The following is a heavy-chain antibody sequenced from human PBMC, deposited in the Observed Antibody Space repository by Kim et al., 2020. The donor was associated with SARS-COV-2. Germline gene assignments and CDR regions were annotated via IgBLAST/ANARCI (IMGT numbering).Heavy chain of an antibody. CDR1: GFTFSSYT. J-gene: IGHJ6*02. CDR3: AKGDLLWFGEFYCWYV. V-gene: IGHV3-23*01. D-gene: IGHD3-10*01. Sequence: GGSLRLSCAASGFTFSSYTMSWVRQAPGKGLEWVSSISGSSSTTYYADSVKGRFTISRDNAKNTLYLQMNSLRGEDTAVYYCAKGDLLWFGEFYCWYVWGQGPRVRVS. CDR2: ISGSSSTT.